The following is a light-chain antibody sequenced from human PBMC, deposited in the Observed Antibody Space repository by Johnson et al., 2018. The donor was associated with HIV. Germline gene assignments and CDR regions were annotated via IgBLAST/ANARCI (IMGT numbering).Light chain of an antibody. CDR2: DNN. J-gene: IGLJ1*01. CDR1: SSNIGNNY. V-gene: IGLV1-51*01. Sequence: HSVLTQPPSVSAAPGQKVTISCSGSSSNIGNNYVSWYQHFPGTAPKLLIYDNNKRTSGIPDRFSGSKSGTSATLGITGLQTGDEADYYCGTWDSSLSPVVGTGTMVTVL. CDR3: GTWDSSLSPV.